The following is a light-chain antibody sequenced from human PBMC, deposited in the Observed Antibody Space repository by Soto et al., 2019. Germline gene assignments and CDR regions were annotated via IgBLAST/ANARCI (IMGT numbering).Light chain of an antibody. CDR3: QHYGSSPRT. Sequence: EIVLTQSPGTLSMSPGERATLSCRASQSISSNYLAWYQQKPGQAPRLLIYGASSRATGIPDRFSGSGSGTDFTLTIGRLEAEDFAVYYCQHYGSSPRTFCQGTKVEFK. CDR2: GAS. J-gene: IGKJ1*01. CDR1: QSISSNY. V-gene: IGKV3-20*01.